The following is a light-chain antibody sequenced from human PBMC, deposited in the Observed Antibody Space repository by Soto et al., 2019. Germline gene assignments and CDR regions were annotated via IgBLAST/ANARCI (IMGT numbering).Light chain of an antibody. CDR3: QQRSTWPQT. J-gene: IGKJ1*01. Sequence: EIVLTQSPATLSLSPGKSTTIACRASKGVSSYLAWYQQNPGRPPSLLIFDASNRATGIPARFSGSGSGTDFTLTISSLEPEDFAVYYCQQRSTWPQTFGQGTRVEIK. CDR1: KGVSSY. V-gene: IGKV3-11*01. CDR2: DAS.